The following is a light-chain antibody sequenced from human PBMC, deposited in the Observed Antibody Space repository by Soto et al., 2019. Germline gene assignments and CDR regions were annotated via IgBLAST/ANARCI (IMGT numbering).Light chain of an antibody. CDR2: RDN. V-gene: IGLV1-47*01. CDR3: KSYAGSNTYV. CDR1: TSNIEKFY. J-gene: IGLJ1*01. Sequence: QSVLTQPPSASATPGQRVTISCSGSTSNIEKFYVYWYQQLPGTAPKLLVYRDNQRPSGVPDRFSGSKSGNTASLTVSGLQAADEADYFCKSYAGSNTYVFGSGTKLTVL.